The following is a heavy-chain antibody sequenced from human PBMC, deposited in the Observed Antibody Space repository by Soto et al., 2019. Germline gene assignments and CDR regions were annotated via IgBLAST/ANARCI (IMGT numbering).Heavy chain of an antibody. D-gene: IGHD2-2*01. V-gene: IGHV3-23*01. CDR1: GFTFSSYA. CDR3: AKQGLSDIVVVPAAKYS. CDR2: ISGSGGST. Sequence: EVQLLESGGGLVQPGGSLRLSCAASGFTFSSYAMSWVRQAPGEGLEWVSAISGSGGSTYYADSVKGLFTISRDNSKNTLYLQMNSLRADDTAVYYCAKQGLSDIVVVPAAKYSWGQGTLVTVSS. J-gene: IGHJ4*02.